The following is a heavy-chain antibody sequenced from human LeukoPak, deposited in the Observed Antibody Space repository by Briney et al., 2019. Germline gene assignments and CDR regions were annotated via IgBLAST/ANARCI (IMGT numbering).Heavy chain of an antibody. Sequence: GGSLTLSCAASGFNFSSYWMHWVRQAPGKGLVWVSRINSDGSSTSYADSMKGRFTISRDNAKNTLYLQMNSLRVEDTAVYYCARGGAAMAYYWGQGTLVTVSS. CDR1: GFNFSSYW. V-gene: IGHV3-74*01. J-gene: IGHJ4*02. CDR3: ARGGAAMAYY. D-gene: IGHD5-18*01. CDR2: INSDGSST.